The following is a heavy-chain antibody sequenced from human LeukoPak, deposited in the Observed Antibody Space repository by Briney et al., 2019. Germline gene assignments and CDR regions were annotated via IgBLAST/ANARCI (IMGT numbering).Heavy chain of an antibody. CDR2: IRYDGSNK. CDR1: GFTFSSYG. V-gene: IGHV3-30*02. Sequence: GGSLRLSCAASGFTFSSYGMHWVRQAPGKGLEWVAFIRYDGSNKYYADSVKGRFTISRDNSKNTLDLQMNSLRAEDTAVYYCARGVIPYIPFDYWGQGTLVTVSS. CDR3: ARGVIPYIPFDY. J-gene: IGHJ4*02. D-gene: IGHD3-10*01.